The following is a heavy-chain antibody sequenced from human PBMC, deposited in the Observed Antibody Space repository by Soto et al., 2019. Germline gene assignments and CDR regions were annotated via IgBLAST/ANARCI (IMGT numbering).Heavy chain of an antibody. CDR2: IIPIFGTA. Sequence: QVQLVQSGAEVKKPWSSVKVSCKASGGTFSISAISWVRQAPGQGLDWMGGIIPIFGTANYAQKFQGRVTITADESTSTAYMELSSLRSEDTAVYYCARERGIAAAGGGVLVDLWGRGTLVTVSS. D-gene: IGHD6-13*01. CDR1: GGTFSISA. J-gene: IGHJ2*01. CDR3: ARERGIAAAGGGVLVDL. V-gene: IGHV1-69*01.